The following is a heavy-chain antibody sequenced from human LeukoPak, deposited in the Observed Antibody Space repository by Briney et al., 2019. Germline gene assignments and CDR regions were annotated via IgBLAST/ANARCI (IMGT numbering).Heavy chain of an antibody. CDR1: GYTFTSYG. CDR3: ARSRHDDYVDY. Sequence: ASVKVSCKASGYTFTSYGLSWVRQAPGQGLEWMGWISAYNGNTIYAQKLQGRVTMTTDTSTSTAYMELRSLRADDTAVYYCARSRHDDYVDYWGQGTLVTVSS. V-gene: IGHV1-18*01. J-gene: IGHJ4*02. CDR2: ISAYNGNT. D-gene: IGHD3-3*01.